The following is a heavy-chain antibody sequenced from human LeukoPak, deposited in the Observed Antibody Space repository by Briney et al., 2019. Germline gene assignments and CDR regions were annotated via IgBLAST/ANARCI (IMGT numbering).Heavy chain of an antibody. V-gene: IGHV3-23*01. J-gene: IGHJ3*02. CDR1: GFTFSSYG. Sequence: GGSLRLSCAASGFTFSSYGMSWVRQAPGKGLEWVSAISGSGGSTYYADSVKGRFTISRDNSKNTLYLQMNSLRAEDTAVYYCARGGSYLSAFDIWGQGTMVAVSS. D-gene: IGHD1-26*01. CDR2: ISGSGGST. CDR3: ARGGSYLSAFDI.